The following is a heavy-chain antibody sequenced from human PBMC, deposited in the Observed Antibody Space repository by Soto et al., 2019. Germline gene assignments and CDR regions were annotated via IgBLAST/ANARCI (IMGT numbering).Heavy chain of an antibody. CDR1: GFSFSSYS. CDR2: INSGSNSI. V-gene: IGHV3-48*01. CDR3: AREGRSGPSPFDY. Sequence: GGSLRLSCAASGFSFSSYSMNWVRRAPGKGLEWVSYINSGSNSIYYAESVKTRFTISRDNGKNSLYLQMNSLRAEDTAVYFCAREGRSGPSPFDYWGQGALVTVSS. J-gene: IGHJ4*02. D-gene: IGHD3-3*01.